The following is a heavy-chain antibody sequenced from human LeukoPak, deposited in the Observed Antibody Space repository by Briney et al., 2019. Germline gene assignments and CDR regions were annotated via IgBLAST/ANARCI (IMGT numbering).Heavy chain of an antibody. Sequence: GGSLRLSCAASGFNVSNNYMNWVRQAPGKGLEWLSFISSDGGTMSYADSVKGRFTMSRDNVKNSVYLQVNSLRDEDTAVYYCARDRDWAFDYWGQGTLVTVSS. J-gene: IGHJ4*02. D-gene: IGHD3-9*01. V-gene: IGHV3-48*02. CDR1: GFNVSNNY. CDR2: ISSDGGTM. CDR3: ARDRDWAFDY.